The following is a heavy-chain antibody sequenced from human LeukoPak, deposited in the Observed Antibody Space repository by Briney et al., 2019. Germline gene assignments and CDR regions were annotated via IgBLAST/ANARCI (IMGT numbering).Heavy chain of an antibody. CDR3: AKGFGGGGICYKIDY. CDR1: GYDFAHYW. CDR2: IYPGDSDT. D-gene: IGHD2-15*01. Sequence: GESLKISCKGSGYDFAHYWLGWVRQMPGKGLEWMGIIYPGDSDTRYSPSFQGQVTISADKSISTAYLQWSSLKASDTAMYYCAKGFGGGGICYKIDYWGRGTLVTVPS. V-gene: IGHV5-51*01. J-gene: IGHJ4*02.